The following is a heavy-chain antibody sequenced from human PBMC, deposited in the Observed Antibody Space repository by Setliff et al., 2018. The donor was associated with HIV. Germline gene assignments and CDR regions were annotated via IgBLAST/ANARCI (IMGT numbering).Heavy chain of an antibody. Sequence: SGPTLVNPTQTLTLTCAFSGFSLTTSAVGVGWIRQPPGNALEWLALIYWDDDKRYRSSLKSRLTITKDTSNTQVVLTMTNMDPVDTATYYCAHSLYCSSSNCSGLLFDYWGQGTLVTVSS. J-gene: IGHJ4*02. CDR1: GFSLTTSAVG. CDR2: IYWDDDK. CDR3: AHSLYCSSSNCSGLLFDY. D-gene: IGHD2-2*01. V-gene: IGHV2-5*02.